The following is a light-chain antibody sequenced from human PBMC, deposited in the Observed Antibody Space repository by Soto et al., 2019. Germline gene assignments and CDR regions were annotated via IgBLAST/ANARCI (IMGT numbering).Light chain of an antibody. CDR3: CSFTSSNTHV. V-gene: IGLV2-23*02. CDR1: SSDFGNYNL. CDR2: KVN. J-gene: IGLJ1*01. Sequence: QSVLTQPASVSGSPGQSITISRTGTSSDFGNYNLVSWYQQPPGKVPKLILFKVNKRPSGVSGRFSGSKSGNTASLTISGLQAEDEADYYCCSFTSSNTHVFGSGTNVTVL.